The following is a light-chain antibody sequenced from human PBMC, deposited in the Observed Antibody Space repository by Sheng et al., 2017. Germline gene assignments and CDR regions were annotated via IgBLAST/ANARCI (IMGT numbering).Light chain of an antibody. J-gene: IGKJ4*01. Sequence: DIQMTQSPSSVSASVGDRVTITCRASQDIDNWLAWYQQKPGEAPKLLIYAASSLQSGVPSRFSGSGSGTDFTFTISSLQPEDVATYYCQEAYSFPLTFGGGTKVENK. CDR1: QDIDNW. V-gene: IGKV1-12*01. CDR3: QEAYSFPLT. CDR2: AAS.